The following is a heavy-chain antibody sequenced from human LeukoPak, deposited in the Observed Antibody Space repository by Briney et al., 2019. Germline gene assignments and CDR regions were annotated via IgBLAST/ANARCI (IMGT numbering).Heavy chain of an antibody. D-gene: IGHD6-19*01. J-gene: IGHJ4*02. CDR1: GGSISSSNW. V-gene: IGHV4-4*02. CDR2: IYHSGST. CDR3: ARDSRSSGWYYFDY. Sequence: PSETLSLTCAVSGGSISSSNWWSWVRQPPGKGLEWIGEIYHSGSTNYNPSLKSRVTISVDKSKNQFSLKLSSVTAADTAVYYCARDSRSSGWYYFDYWGQGTLVTVSS.